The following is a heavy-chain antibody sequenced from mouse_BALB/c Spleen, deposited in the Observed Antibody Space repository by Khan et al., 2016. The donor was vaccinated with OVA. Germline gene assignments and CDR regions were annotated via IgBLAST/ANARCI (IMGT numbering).Heavy chain of an antibody. D-gene: IGHD2-10*01. V-gene: IGHV2-6-1*01. CDR1: GFSLTNYG. J-gene: IGHJ4*01. CDR2: IWSDGST. Sequence: QVQLKESGPGLVAPSQSLSITCTISGFSLTNYGVHWVRQPPGKGLEWLVVIWSDGSTNDNSTLKSRLSISKDNSKSQVFLKMNSLQTDDTAMYYCAGQPYYHYCIMDYWGQGTSVTVSA. CDR3: AGQPYYHYCIMDY.